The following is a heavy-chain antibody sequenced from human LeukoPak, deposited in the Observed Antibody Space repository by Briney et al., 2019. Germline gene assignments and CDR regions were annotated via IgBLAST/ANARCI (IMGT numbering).Heavy chain of an antibody. J-gene: IGHJ3*02. CDR3: TFSTGCYIMMSVCTKAFDI. CDR2: ISAYNGNT. Sequence: ASVKVSCNASGYTFTSYGISWVRQAHGQGLEWMGWISAYNGNTNYAQKLHGRVTMTTDTSTSTAYMELRSLRSDDTAVYYCTFSTGCYIMMSVCTKAFDIWGQGTMVTVSS. V-gene: IGHV1-18*01. CDR1: GYTFTSYG. D-gene: IGHD2-2*02.